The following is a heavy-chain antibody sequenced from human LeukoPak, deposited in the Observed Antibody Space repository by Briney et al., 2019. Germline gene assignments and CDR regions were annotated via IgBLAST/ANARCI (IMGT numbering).Heavy chain of an antibody. J-gene: IGHJ4*02. Sequence: GGSLRLSCAGSGFTFGGYGMHWFRQTPGKGLEWVAVIAYDGSRAFYADSVKGRFTISRDNSKNTMSVQMDDLRAEDTAVYYCTRYNNDHFDYWSQGTLVTVSS. V-gene: IGHV3-33*01. D-gene: IGHD1-14*01. CDR3: TRYNNDHFDY. CDR2: IAYDGSRA. CDR1: GFTFGGYG.